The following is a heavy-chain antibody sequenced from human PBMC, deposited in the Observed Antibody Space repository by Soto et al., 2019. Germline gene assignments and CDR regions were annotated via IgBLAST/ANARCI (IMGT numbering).Heavy chain of an antibody. CDR2: IYSGGST. V-gene: IGHV3-53*01. D-gene: IGHD5-18*01. Sequence: EVQLVESGGGLIQPGGSLRLSCAASGFTVSSNYMSWVRQAPGKGLEWVSVIYSGGSTYYADSVKGRFTISRDNSKNTRYLQMNSLRAEDTAVYYCASRGLKVDTAMVTDYWGQGTLVTVSS. CDR3: ASRGLKVDTAMVTDY. CDR1: GFTVSSNY. J-gene: IGHJ4*02.